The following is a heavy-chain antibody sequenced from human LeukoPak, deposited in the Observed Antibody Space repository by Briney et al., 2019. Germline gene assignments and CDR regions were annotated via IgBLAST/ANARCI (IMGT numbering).Heavy chain of an antibody. D-gene: IGHD6-19*01. V-gene: IGHV3-30-3*01. CDR1: GFTFSSYA. Sequence: PGGSLRLSCAASGFTFSSYAMHWVRQAPGKGLEWVAVISYDGSNKYYADSVKGRFTISRDNSKNTLYLQMDSRRAEDTAVYYCARDAVAGNIAEYFQHWGQGTLVTVSS. CDR2: ISYDGSNK. J-gene: IGHJ1*01. CDR3: ARDAVAGNIAEYFQH.